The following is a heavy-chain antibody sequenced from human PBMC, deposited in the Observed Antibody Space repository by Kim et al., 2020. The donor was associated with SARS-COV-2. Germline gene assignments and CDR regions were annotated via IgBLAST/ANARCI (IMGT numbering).Heavy chain of an antibody. CDR1: GGSISSYY. J-gene: IGHJ4*02. D-gene: IGHD1-26*01. CDR2: IYYSGST. Sequence: SETLSLTCTVSGGSISSYYWSWIRQPPGKGLEWIGYIYYSGSTNYNPSLKSRVTISVDTSKNQFSLKLSSVTAADTAVYYCARGASWEGRYDYWGQGTLV. CDR3: ARGASWEGRYDY. V-gene: IGHV4-59*01.